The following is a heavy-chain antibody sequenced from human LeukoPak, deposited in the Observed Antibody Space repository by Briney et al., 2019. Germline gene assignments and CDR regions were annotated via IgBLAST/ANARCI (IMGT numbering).Heavy chain of an antibody. CDR2: INHSGNT. D-gene: IGHD3-22*01. Sequence: SETLSLTCAVYGGSFSGYYRSWIRQPPGKGLEWIGEINHSGNTNYNPSLKSRVTISVDTSKNQFSLKLSSVTAADTAVYYCARGPYDSSRDWGQGTLVTVSS. CDR3: ARGPYDSSRD. V-gene: IGHV4-34*01. CDR1: GGSFSGYY. J-gene: IGHJ4*02.